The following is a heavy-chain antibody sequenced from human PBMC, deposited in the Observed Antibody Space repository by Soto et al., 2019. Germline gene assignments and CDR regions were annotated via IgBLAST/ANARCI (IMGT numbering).Heavy chain of an antibody. CDR1: GFTFSSYA. V-gene: IGHV3-23*01. J-gene: IGHJ4*02. CDR2: ISGSGGST. Sequence: EVQLLESGGGLVQPGGSLRLSCGASGFTFSSYAMSWVRQAPGKGLEWVSAISGSGGSTYYADSVKGRFTISRDNSKNTLYLQMNSLRAEDTAVYYCAKDLLRFLEWLGDFDYWGQGTLVTVSS. CDR3: AKDLLRFLEWLGDFDY. D-gene: IGHD3-3*01.